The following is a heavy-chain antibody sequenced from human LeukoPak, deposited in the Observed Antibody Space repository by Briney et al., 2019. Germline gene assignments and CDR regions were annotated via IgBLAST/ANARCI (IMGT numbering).Heavy chain of an antibody. J-gene: IGHJ3*01. V-gene: IGHV4-39*01. CDR1: DGSITTNRYY. CDR3: VRHGVISVAGLDAFDV. D-gene: IGHD6-19*01. CDR2: VFYTGNT. Sequence: SETPSLTCIVSDGSITTNRYYWGWIRQPPGKALEWIGRVFYTGNTYYNPSLKSRVTISADTSKNQFSLKLSFVTAADTAIYYCVRHGVISVAGLDAFDVWGQGITVTVPS.